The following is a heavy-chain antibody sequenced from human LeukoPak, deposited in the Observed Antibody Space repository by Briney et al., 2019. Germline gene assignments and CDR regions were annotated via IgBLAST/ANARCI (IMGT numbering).Heavy chain of an antibody. J-gene: IGHJ4*02. Sequence: ASVKVSCKASGYTFTSYYMHWVRQAPGQGLEWMGIINPSGGSTSYAQKFQGRVTMTRDMSTSTVYMELSSLRSEDTAVYYCAKDSYYDILTGEGIDYWGQGTLVTVSS. V-gene: IGHV1-46*01. CDR3: AKDSYYDILTGEGIDY. D-gene: IGHD3-9*01. CDR2: INPSGGST. CDR1: GYTFTSYY.